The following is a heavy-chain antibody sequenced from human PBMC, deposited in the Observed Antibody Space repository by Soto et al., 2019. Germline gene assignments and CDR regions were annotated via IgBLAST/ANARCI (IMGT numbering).Heavy chain of an antibody. V-gene: IGHV2-5*02. CDR3: AHRRVTSDFDY. CDR2: IYWDDDK. Sequence: SGPTLVNPTQTLTLTCTFSGFSLSTSGVGVAWIRQPPGKALEWLALIYWDDDKRYSPSLKSRFTVTKDTSKNQVVLIMTNIDPVDTGTYYCAHRRVTSDFDYWGQGTLVTVSS. J-gene: IGHJ4*02. D-gene: IGHD2-21*02. CDR1: GFSLSTSGVG.